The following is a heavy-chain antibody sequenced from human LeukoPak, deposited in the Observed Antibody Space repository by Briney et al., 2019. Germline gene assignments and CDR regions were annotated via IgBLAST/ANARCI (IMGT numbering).Heavy chain of an antibody. D-gene: IGHD5-18*01. V-gene: IGHV1-69*06. CDR1: GYTFTSYY. CDR2: IIPIFGTA. CDR3: ARARGYSSYYYYYMDV. Sequence: GASVKVSCKASGYTFTSYYMHWVRQAPGQGLEWMGGIIPIFGTANYAQKFQGRVTITADKSTSTAYMELSSLRSEDTAVYYCARARGYSSYYYYYMDVWGKGTTVTVSS. J-gene: IGHJ6*03.